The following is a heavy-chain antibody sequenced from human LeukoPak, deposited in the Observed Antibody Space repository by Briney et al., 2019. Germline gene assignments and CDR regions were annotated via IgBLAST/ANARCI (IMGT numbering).Heavy chain of an antibody. V-gene: IGHV3-30*03. CDR3: ARDRWSGIAAATMPFDP. Sequence: GGSLRLSCAASGFTVSSYGMHWVRQAPGKGLEWVAVISYDGSNKYYADSVKGRFTISRDNSKNTLYLQMNSLRAEDTAVYYCARDRWSGIAAATMPFDPWGQGTLVTVSS. CDR1: GFTVSSYG. J-gene: IGHJ5*02. D-gene: IGHD6-13*01. CDR2: ISYDGSNK.